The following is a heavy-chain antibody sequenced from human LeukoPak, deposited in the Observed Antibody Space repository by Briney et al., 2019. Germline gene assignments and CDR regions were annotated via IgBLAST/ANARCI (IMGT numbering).Heavy chain of an antibody. CDR3: AKDMSGRRGYAILNGYYYHGMDV. J-gene: IGHJ6*02. CDR2: ISWISGNI. D-gene: IGHD2-8*01. Sequence: GGSLRLSCAASGFTFGDYAMHWVRQGPGKGLEWVSGISWISGNIGYADSVKGRFNISRDNAKNSLYLQMNSLRAEDTALYYCAKDMSGRRGYAILNGYYYHGMDVWGQGTTVTASS. V-gene: IGHV3-9*01. CDR1: GFTFGDYA.